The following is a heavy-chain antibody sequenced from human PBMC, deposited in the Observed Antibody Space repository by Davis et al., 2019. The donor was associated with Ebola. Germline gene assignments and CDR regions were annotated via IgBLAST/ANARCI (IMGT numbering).Heavy chain of an antibody. J-gene: IGHJ6*04. CDR3: ARSPRGYDFWKGHYFYGMDV. CDR1: GGSISTYY. CDR2: LYYSGST. V-gene: IGHV4-59*01. Sequence: MPSETLSLTCTVSGGSISTYYWSWIRQPPGKGLEWIGYLYYSGSTNYNPSLKSRVTISVDTSKNQFSLKLSSVTAADTAVYYCARSPRGYDFWKGHYFYGMDVWGKGTTVAVSS. D-gene: IGHD3-3*01.